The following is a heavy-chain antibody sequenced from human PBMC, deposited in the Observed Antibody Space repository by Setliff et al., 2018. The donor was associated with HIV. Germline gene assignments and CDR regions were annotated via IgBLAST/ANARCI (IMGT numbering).Heavy chain of an antibody. V-gene: IGHV4-39*01. CDR1: GGSFTSRSYY. D-gene: IGHD1-26*01. CDR3: ARQVVGATYNWFDP. J-gene: IGHJ5*02. Sequence: PSETLSLTCTVSGGSFTSRSYYWGWIRQPPGKGLEWIGSIFYSGITYYNPSLKSRVTISVDTSKNQFSLKLTSVTAADTAVYYCARQVVGATYNWFDPWGQGTLVTVSS. CDR2: IFYSGIT.